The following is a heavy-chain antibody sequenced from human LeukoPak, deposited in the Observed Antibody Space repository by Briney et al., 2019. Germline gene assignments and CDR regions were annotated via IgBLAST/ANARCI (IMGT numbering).Heavy chain of an antibody. CDR1: GYTFTRFD. D-gene: IGHD4-17*01. J-gene: IGHJ6*03. Sequence: ASVKVSCKASGYTFTRFDINWVRQAPGQGLEWMGMITGYNGNTHYIQKFQGRVSMTRDTATNTACMELWSLSSDDTAVYYCARDSTRSYYMDVWGQGTTVTVSS. CDR2: ITGYNGNT. CDR3: ARDSTRSYYMDV. V-gene: IGHV1-18*01.